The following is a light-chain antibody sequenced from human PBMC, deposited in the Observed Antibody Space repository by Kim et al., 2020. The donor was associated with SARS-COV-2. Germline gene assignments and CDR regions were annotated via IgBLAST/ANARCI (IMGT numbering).Light chain of an antibody. CDR1: SLSTYY. V-gene: IGLV3-19*01. CDR3: YSPFSHDYVF. CDR2: GKN. Sequence: SSELTQDPAVSVALGQTVRITCQGDSLSTYYATWYQQKPGQAPLFVIYGKNNLPSVLPDLFSSSSSRTTSSFTIPAPQAGDAAYYYCYSPFSHDYVFFGG. J-gene: IGLJ7*01.